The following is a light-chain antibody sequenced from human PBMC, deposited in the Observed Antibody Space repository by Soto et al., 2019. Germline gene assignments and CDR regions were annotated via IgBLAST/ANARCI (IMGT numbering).Light chain of an antibody. CDR3: QSYDNRLSGGVL. J-gene: IGLJ2*01. CDR1: SSNIGAGYD. Sequence: QSVLTQPPSVSGAPGQRVTISCTGSSSNIGAGYDVHWYQHLPGTAPKLLLFGNSNRPSGIPDRFSGSKSGTSASLAITGLQAEDEADYYCQSYDNRLSGGVLFGGGTKLTVL. CDR2: GNS. V-gene: IGLV1-40*01.